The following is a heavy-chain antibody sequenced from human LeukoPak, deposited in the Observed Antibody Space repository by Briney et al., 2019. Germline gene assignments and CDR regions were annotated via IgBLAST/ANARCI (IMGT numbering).Heavy chain of an antibody. Sequence: GGSLRLSCAASGFTSSSFDMTWVRQAPGKGLEWVSTISVSATNTYYADSVKGRFTISRDNSKNTLYLQMNSLRADDTAVYYCATITSMRVVLISWGQGTLVTVSS. CDR2: ISVSATNT. CDR1: GFTSSSFD. D-gene: IGHD3-22*01. CDR3: ATITSMRVVLIS. J-gene: IGHJ1*01. V-gene: IGHV3-23*01.